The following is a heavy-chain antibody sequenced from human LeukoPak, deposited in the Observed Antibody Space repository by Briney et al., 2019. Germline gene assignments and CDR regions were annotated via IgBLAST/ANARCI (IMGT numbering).Heavy chain of an antibody. CDR3: ARVVIWSGAYRDNFDY. CDR1: GFTVSSNY. V-gene: IGHV3-53*05. D-gene: IGHD3-3*01. J-gene: IGHJ4*02. Sequence: GGSLRLSCAASGFTVSSNYMSWVRQAPGKGLEWVSVIYSGGSTYYADSVKGRFTISRDNSKSTLYLQMNSLRAEDTAVYYCARVVIWSGAYRDNFDYWGQGTLVTVSS. CDR2: IYSGGST.